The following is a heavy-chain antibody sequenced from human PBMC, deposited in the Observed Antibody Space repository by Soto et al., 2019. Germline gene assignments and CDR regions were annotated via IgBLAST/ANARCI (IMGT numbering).Heavy chain of an antibody. D-gene: IGHD3-3*01. CDR2: CYGDDDN. V-gene: IGHV2-5*02. J-gene: IGHJ4*02. CDR3: ARGRRRESCWSGDCYYFDY. CDR1: GFSFSDGAVG. Sequence: QITLKESGPTLVKPTETLTLTCSFSGFSFSDGAVGVGWFRQSPGKAPEWLAVCYGDDDNWYSPSLRTRLTAGHDKTRNQVVLSMIQTDPLNTPTYFCARGRRRESCWSGDCYYFDYWGQGILVTASS.